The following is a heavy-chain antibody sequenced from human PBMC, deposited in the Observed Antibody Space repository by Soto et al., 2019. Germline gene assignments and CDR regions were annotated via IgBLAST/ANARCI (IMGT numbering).Heavy chain of an antibody. CDR3: AKVSGSYRAHPFDY. J-gene: IGHJ4*02. CDR1: GFTFSSYG. D-gene: IGHD1-26*01. CDR2: ISYDGSNK. V-gene: IGHV3-30*18. Sequence: PGGSLRLSCAASGFTFSSYGMHWVRQAPGKGLEWVAVISYDGSNKYYADSVKGRFTISRDNSKNTLYLQMNSLRAEDTAVYYCAKVSGSYRAHPFDYWGQGTLVTSPQ.